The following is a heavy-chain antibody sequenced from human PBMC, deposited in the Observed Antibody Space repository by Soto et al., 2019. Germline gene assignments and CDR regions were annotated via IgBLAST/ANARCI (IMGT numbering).Heavy chain of an antibody. V-gene: IGHV1-69*13. D-gene: IGHD3-10*01. CDR2: ITPIFRAA. CDR1: GGTFDSYA. Sequence: SVKVSCKALGGTFDSYAVSWVRQAPGQGLEWVGGITPIFRAADYAQKFQGRITITADLSTSTSYMELTSLRSDDTAVYYCARDPRITLIRSYSSLAVWGQGXTVTVSS. J-gene: IGHJ6*02. CDR3: ARDPRITLIRSYSSLAV.